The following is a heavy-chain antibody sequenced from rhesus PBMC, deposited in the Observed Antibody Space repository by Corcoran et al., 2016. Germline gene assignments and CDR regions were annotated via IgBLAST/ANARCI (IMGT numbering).Heavy chain of an antibody. D-gene: IGHD2-21*01. J-gene: IGHJ1*01. CDR1: GGAISGYSF. CDR3: ARGEGCIGSGCYEYFDF. V-gene: IGHV4-143*01. CDR2: IYGHLADP. Sequence: QVQLQESGPGLVKPSETLSLICSVSGGAISGYSFWTWIRQPPGEGLEWIGGIYGHLADPYSHPSFKSRVTISRDTSKNQFSLRLRSVTAADTAVYYCARGEGCIGSGCYEYFDFWGQGALVSV.